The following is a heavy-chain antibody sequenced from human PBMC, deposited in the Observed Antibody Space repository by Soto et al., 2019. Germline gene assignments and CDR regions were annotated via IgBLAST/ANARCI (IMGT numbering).Heavy chain of an antibody. CDR3: ARDSRFLEWLLEDLNWFDP. CDR1: GYTFTSYG. V-gene: IGHV1-18*01. J-gene: IGHJ5*02. Sequence: GASVKVSCKASGYTFTSYGISWVRQAPGQGLEWMGWISAYNGNTNYAQKLQGRVTMTTDTSTSTAYMELRSLRSDDTAVYYCARDSRFLEWLLEDLNWFDPWGQGTLVTVSS. CDR2: ISAYNGNT. D-gene: IGHD3-3*01.